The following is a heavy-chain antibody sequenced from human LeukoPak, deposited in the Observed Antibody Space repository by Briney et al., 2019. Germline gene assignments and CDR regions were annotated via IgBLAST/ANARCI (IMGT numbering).Heavy chain of an antibody. CDR2: ISSSGGDI. J-gene: IGHJ4*02. CDR1: GFTFSTYA. CDR3: AKIPPYYYDRSGYYYFDY. D-gene: IGHD3-22*01. V-gene: IGHV3-23*01. Sequence: GGSLRLSCAASGFTFSTYAMNWVRQAPGRGLEWVSTISSSGGDIYYVDSVKGRFTISRDNSENTLYLQMNSLRAEDTAVYYCAKIPPYYYDRSGYYYFDYWGQGTLVTVSS.